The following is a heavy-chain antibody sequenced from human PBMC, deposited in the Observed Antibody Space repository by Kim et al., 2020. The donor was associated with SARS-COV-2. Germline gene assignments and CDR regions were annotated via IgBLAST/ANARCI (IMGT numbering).Heavy chain of an antibody. D-gene: IGHD2-2*01. CDR3: ARSFYQNDAFDI. Sequence: NYAQKLQSRVTMTTDTSTSTAYMELRSLRSDDTAVYYCARSFYQNDAFDIWGQGTMVTVSS. J-gene: IGHJ3*02. V-gene: IGHV1-18*01.